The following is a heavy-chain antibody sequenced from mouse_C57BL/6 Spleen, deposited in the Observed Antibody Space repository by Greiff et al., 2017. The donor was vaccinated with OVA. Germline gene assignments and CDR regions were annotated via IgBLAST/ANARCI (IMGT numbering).Heavy chain of an antibody. Sequence: EVQLVESGPGLVKPSQSLSLTCSVTGYSITSGYYWNWIRQFPGNKLEWMGYISYDGSNNYNPSLKNRISITRDTSKNQFFLKLNSVTTEDTATYYCAREGGPDYYDYFDYWGQGTTLTVSS. D-gene: IGHD1-1*01. V-gene: IGHV3-6*01. CDR2: ISYDGSN. CDR1: GYSITSGYY. J-gene: IGHJ2*01. CDR3: AREGGPDYYDYFDY.